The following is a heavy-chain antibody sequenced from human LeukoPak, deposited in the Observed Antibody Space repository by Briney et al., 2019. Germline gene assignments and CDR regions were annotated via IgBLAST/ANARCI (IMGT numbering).Heavy chain of an antibody. D-gene: IGHD2-15*01. V-gene: IGHV3-48*01. CDR1: GFTFSSYE. Sequence: GGSLRLSCAASGFTFSSYEMNWVRQAPGKGLEWVSYISSSSSTIYYADSVKGRFTISRDNAKNSLYLQMNSLRAEDTAVYYCARISRVYCSGGSCYFPYYYYYMDVWGKGTTVTVSS. J-gene: IGHJ6*03. CDR2: ISSSSSTI. CDR3: ARISRVYCSGGSCYFPYYYYYMDV.